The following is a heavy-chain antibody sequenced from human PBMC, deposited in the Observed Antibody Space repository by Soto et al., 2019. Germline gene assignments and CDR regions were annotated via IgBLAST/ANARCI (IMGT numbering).Heavy chain of an antibody. CDR1: GGSISSSSYY. Sequence: SETLSLTCTVSGGSISSSSYYWGWIRQPPGKGLEWIGSIYYSGSTYYNPSLKSRVTISVDTSKNQFSLKLSSVTAADTAVYYCARHGLRYFDWLSQFDPWGQGTLVTVSS. CDR2: IYYSGST. CDR3: ARHGLRYFDWLSQFDP. D-gene: IGHD3-9*01. V-gene: IGHV4-39*01. J-gene: IGHJ5*02.